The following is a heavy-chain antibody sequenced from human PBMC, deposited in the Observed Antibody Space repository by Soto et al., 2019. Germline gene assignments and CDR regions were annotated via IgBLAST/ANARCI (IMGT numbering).Heavy chain of an antibody. V-gene: IGHV3-30*18. CDR1: GFTFSSYG. CDR3: AKRGYDSSGYYAGYFDY. CDR2: ISYDGSNK. Sequence: GGSLRLSCAASGFTFSSYGMHWVRQAPGKGLEWVAVISYDGSNKYYADSVKGRFTISRDNSKNTLYLQMNSLRAEDTAVYYCAKRGYDSSGYYAGYFDYWGQGTLVTVSS. J-gene: IGHJ4*02. D-gene: IGHD3-22*01.